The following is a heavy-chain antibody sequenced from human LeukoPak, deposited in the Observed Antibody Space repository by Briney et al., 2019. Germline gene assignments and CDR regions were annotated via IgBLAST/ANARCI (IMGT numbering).Heavy chain of an antibody. V-gene: IGHV3-48*04. CDR2: ISSSPGSI. CDR3: ARAKDGDYGPGDF. J-gene: IGHJ4*02. Sequence: GGSLRLSCAASGFTFSTYSMNWVRQAPGKGLEWVSYISSSPGSISYADSVKGRSTISRDNAKNSLYLQMNSLRAEDTAVYYCARAKDGDYGPGDFWGQGALVTVSS. D-gene: IGHD4-17*01. CDR1: GFTFSTYS.